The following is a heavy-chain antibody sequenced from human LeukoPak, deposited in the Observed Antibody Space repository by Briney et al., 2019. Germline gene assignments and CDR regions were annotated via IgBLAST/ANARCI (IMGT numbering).Heavy chain of an antibody. V-gene: IGHV1-2*02. D-gene: IGHD5-12*01. J-gene: IGHJ3*02. Sequence: ASVKVSCKASGYTFTDFYIHWVRHAPGQGLEWMGWVRPNNGATKYAEKFQGRVTMTRGTSTSTAHMELSSLRSDDTAEYYCARDLEASPGYEGADALDIWGQGTMVTVSS. CDR3: ARDLEASPGYEGADALDI. CDR1: GYTFTDFY. CDR2: VRPNNGAT.